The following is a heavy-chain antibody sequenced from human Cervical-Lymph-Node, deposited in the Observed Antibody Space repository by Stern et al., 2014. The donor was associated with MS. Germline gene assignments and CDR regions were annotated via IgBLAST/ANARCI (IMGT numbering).Heavy chain of an antibody. J-gene: IGHJ4*02. CDR3: ARGTLADYFDY. CDR2: INVGNGNQ. V-gene: IGHV1-3*01. Sequence: QVQLVQSGAEVKKPGASVKVSCKASGYTFTSYAMHWVRQAPGQRLEWMGRINVGNGNQKYSQKFQGRVHNTRDQSASTAYMELSSLRSEDTAVYYWARGTLADYFDYWGQGTLVTVSS. D-gene: IGHD1-7*01. CDR1: GYTFTSYA.